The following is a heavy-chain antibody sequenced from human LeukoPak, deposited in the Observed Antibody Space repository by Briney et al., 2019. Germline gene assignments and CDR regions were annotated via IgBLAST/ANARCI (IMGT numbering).Heavy chain of an antibody. D-gene: IGHD3-10*01. CDR3: AKYRGFGDSYDP. Sequence: PGGSLRLSCAASGFTFSSYAMSWVRQAPGKGLEWVSVISGSGGSTYYADSVKGRFTISRDTSKNTLYLQMNSLRAKDAAVYYCAKYRGFGDSYDPWGQGTLVTVSS. V-gene: IGHV3-23*01. CDR1: GFTFSSYA. CDR2: ISGSGGST. J-gene: IGHJ5*02.